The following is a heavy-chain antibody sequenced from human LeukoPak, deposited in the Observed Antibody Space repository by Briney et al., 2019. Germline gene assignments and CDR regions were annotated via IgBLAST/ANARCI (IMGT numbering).Heavy chain of an antibody. CDR2: IKSKTDDGTT. CDR1: GFTFSNAW. CDR3: AKDRHPYCSSTSCSYYFDY. D-gene: IGHD2-2*01. J-gene: IGHJ4*02. Sequence: GGSLRLSCAASGFTFSNAWMSWVRQAPGKGLEWVGRIKSKTDDGTTDYAAPVKGRFTISRDDSKNTLYLRMNSLRAEDTAVYYCAKDRHPYCSSTSCSYYFDYWGQGTLVTVSS. V-gene: IGHV3-15*01.